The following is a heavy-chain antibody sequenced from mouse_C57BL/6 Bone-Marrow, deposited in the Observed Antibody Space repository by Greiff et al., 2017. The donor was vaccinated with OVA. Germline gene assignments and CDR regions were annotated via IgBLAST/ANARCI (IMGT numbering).Heavy chain of an antibody. CDR1: GFTFSDYG. CDR2: ISSGNSTI. CDR3: ARSDYDYFDY. Sequence: EVQLVESGGGLVKPGGSLKLSCAASGFTFSDYGMHWVRQAPEKGLEWVAYISSGNSTIYYADTVKGRFTISRDNAKNTLFLQMTSLRSEDTAMDYCARSDYDYFDYWGQGTTLTVSS. V-gene: IGHV5-17*01. J-gene: IGHJ2*01. D-gene: IGHD2-4*01.